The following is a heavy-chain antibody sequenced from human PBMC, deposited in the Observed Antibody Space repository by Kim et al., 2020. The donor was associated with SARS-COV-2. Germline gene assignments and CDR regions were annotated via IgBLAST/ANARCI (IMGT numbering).Heavy chain of an antibody. Sequence: REYAASVKGRFTISRDDSKNALYLQMNRLKTVDTAMYSCTRGDSSGYSDYWGQGTLVTVSS. J-gene: IGHJ4*02. V-gene: IGHV3-72*01. CDR2: R. D-gene: IGHD6-19*01. CDR3: TRGDSSGYSDY.